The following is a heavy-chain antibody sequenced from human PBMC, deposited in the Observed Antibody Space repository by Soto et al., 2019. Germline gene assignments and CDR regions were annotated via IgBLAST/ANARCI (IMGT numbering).Heavy chain of an antibody. V-gene: IGHV3-21*01. CDR3: TRDASRDSSARGWFHX. D-gene: IGHD6-13*01. CDR2: ISGNSAYI. Sequence: GGSLRLSCAASGFTFRSFTMNWVRQAPGKGLEWVSTISGNSAYIYYKDALRVRFTISRDNAKNSLHLQMNSLRAEDTAVYYCTRDASRDSSARGWFHXWGPGTLVTVSX. J-gene: IGHJ5*02. CDR1: GFTFRSFT.